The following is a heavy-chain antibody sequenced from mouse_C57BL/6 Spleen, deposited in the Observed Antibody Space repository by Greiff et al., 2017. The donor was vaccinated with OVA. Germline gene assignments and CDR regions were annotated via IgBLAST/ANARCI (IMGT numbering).Heavy chain of an antibody. CDR1: GYSITSGYY. CDR2: ISYDGSN. CDR3: ARDTDLNYYAMDY. V-gene: IGHV3-6*01. J-gene: IGHJ4*01. Sequence: DVKLQESGPGLVKPSQSLSLTCSVTGYSITSGYYWNWIRQFPGNKLEWMGYISYDGSNNYNPSLKNRISITRDTSKNQFFLKLNSVTTEDTATYYCARDTDLNYYAMDYWGQGTSVTVSS.